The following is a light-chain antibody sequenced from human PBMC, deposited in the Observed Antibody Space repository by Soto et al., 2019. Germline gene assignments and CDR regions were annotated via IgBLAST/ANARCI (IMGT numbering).Light chain of an antibody. CDR1: QSVSSY. CDR3: QQRSDWVT. J-gene: IGKJ2*01. V-gene: IGKV3-11*01. CDR2: DAV. Sequence: EVVLTQSPATLSLSPGERATLSCRASQSVSSYLVWYQQKPGQAPRLLIYDAVNRAIGIPARLSGSGSGTDFTLTISSLEPEDSAVYYCQQRSDWVTFGQGTKLEIK.